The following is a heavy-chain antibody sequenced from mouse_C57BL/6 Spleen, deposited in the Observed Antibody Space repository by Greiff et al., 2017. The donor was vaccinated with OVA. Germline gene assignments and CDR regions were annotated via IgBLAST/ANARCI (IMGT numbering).Heavy chain of an antibody. CDR3: ARQAWFAY. J-gene: IGHJ3*01. V-gene: IGHV5-9*01. CDR1: GFTFSSYT. Sequence: EVKLMESGGGLVKPGGSLKLSCAASGFTFSSYTMSWVRQTPEKRLEWVATISGGGGNTYYPDSVKGRFTISRDNAKNTLYLQMSSLRSDDPALFYCARQAWFAYWGQGTLVTVSA. CDR2: ISGGGGNT.